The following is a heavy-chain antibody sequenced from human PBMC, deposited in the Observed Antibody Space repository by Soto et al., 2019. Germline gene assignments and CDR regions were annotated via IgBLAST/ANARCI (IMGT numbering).Heavy chain of an antibody. J-gene: IGHJ4*02. CDR1: GFTFSSYA. CDR3: AKDPHPDDYLPDY. CDR2: ISGSGGST. Sequence: EVQLLESGGGLVQPGGSLRLSCAASGFTFSSYAMSWVRQAPGKGLEWVSAISGSGGSTYYADSVKGRFTISRDNSKNTLYLQMNSLSAEDTAVYYCAKDPHPDDYLPDYWGQGTLVTVSS. D-gene: IGHD4-17*01. V-gene: IGHV3-23*01.